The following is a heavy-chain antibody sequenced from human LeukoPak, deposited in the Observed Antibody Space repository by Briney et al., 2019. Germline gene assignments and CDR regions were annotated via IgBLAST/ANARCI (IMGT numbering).Heavy chain of an antibody. D-gene: IGHD3-3*01. J-gene: IGHJ3*02. CDR1: GYTFTSYG. Sequence: ASVKVSCKASGYTFTSYGISWVRQAPGQGLEWMGWISAYNGNTNYAQKLQGRVTMTTDTSTSTAYMELSSLRSEDTAVYYCARVGITIFGVVTPPDAFDIWGQGTMVTVSS. CDR3: ARVGITIFGVVTPPDAFDI. V-gene: IGHV1-18*01. CDR2: ISAYNGNT.